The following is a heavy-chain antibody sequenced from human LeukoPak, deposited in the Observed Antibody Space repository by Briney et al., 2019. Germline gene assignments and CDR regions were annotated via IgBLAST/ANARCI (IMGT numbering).Heavy chain of an antibody. CDR3: ARGGVLRYFDWSNYYGMDV. J-gene: IGHJ6*02. Sequence: GASVKVSCKASGYTFTSYDINWVRQATGQGLEWMGWMNPNSGNTGYAQKFQGRVTMTRNTSISTAYMELSSLRSEDTAVYYCARGGVLRYFDWSNYYGMDVWGQGTTVTVSS. D-gene: IGHD3-9*01. CDR1: GYTFTSYD. V-gene: IGHV1-8*01. CDR2: MNPNSGNT.